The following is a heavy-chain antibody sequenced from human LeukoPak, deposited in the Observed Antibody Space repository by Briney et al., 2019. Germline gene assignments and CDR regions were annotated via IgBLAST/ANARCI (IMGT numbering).Heavy chain of an antibody. CDR3: ARGKIWSGYYNYYYYYNMDV. Sequence: SVKVSCKASGGTFSSYTISWVRQAPGQGLEWMGRIIPILGIANYAQKFQGRVTITADKSTSTAYMELSSLRSEDTAVYYCARGKIWSGYYNYYYYYNMDVWGKGTTVTVSS. V-gene: IGHV1-69*02. D-gene: IGHD3-3*01. CDR1: GGTFSSYT. J-gene: IGHJ6*03. CDR2: IIPILGIA.